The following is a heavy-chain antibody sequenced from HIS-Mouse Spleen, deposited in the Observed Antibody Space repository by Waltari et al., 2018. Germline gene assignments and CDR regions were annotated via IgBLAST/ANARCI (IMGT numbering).Heavy chain of an antibody. CDR1: GFTFRISA. CDR3: ARDPSLRLPEIAFDI. CDR2: ISYDGSNK. D-gene: IGHD2-21*02. V-gene: IGHV3-30-3*01. Sequence: QVQLVESGGGVVQPGRSLRLSCAASGFTFRISALLWVPPSPGKGLEWVAVISYDGSNKYYADSVKGRFTISRDNSKNTLYLQMNSLRAEDTAVYYCARDPSLRLPEIAFDIWGQGTMVTVSS. J-gene: IGHJ3*02.